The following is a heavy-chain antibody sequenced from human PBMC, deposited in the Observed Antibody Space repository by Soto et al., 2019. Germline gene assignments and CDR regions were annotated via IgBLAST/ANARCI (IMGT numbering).Heavy chain of an antibody. V-gene: IGHV1-8*01. CDR2: MNPNSGNT. CDR1: GYTFTSYD. CDR3: ARGGVAAARRGYYGMDV. Sequence: ASVKVSCKASGYTFTSYDINWVRQATGQGLEWMGWMNPNSGNTGYAQKFQGRVTMTRNTSISTAYMELSSLRSEDTAVYYCARGGVAAARRGYYGMDVWGQGTKVTVYS. D-gene: IGHD6-13*01. J-gene: IGHJ6*02.